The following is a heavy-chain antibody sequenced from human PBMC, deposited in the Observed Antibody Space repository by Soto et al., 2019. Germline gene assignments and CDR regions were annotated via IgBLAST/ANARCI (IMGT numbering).Heavy chain of an antibody. CDR3: AREVSRYCSSTSCYRWDYFDY. Sequence: SETLSLTCTVSGGSISSGDYYWGWIRQPPGKGLEWIGYIYYSGSTYYNPSLKSRVTISVDTSKNQFSLKLSSVTAADTAVYYCAREVSRYCSSTSCYRWDYFDYWGQGTLVTVSS. D-gene: IGHD2-2*01. CDR1: GGSISSGDYY. CDR2: IYYSGST. V-gene: IGHV4-30-4*01. J-gene: IGHJ4*02.